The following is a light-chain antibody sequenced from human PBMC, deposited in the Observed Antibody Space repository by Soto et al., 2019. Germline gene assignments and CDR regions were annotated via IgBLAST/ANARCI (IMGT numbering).Light chain of an antibody. CDR3: QQRSNWPPEIT. V-gene: IGKV3-11*01. CDR1: QSVSSN. CDR2: GAS. J-gene: IGKJ5*01. Sequence: EVVLTQSHATLSLSPGERATLSCRASQSVSSNLAWYQQKPGQAPRPLIYGASTRATGIPARFSGSGSGTDFTLTISSLEPEDFAVYYCQQRSNWPPEITFGQGTRLEVK.